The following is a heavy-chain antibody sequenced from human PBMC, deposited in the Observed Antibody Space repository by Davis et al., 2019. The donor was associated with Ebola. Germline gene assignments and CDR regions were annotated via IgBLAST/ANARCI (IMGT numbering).Heavy chain of an antibody. V-gene: IGHV3-23*01. CDR3: AKKVPGIRPFDY. J-gene: IGHJ4*02. CDR2: VGTSGDT. CDR1: GFTFNNYA. D-gene: IGHD6-19*01. Sequence: GESLKIYCVASGFTFNNYALIWVRQSPVKGLEWVSAVGTSGDTYYADSVKGRFTISRDNSKNTVCLQMNSLRAEDTAIYYCAKKVPGIRPFDYWGQGTLVSVSS.